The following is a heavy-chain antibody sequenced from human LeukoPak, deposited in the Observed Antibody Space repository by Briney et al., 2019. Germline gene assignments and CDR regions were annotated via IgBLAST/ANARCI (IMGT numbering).Heavy chain of an antibody. CDR3: ARYGDSSGWEADY. CDR1: GGSINNHY. D-gene: IGHD6-19*01. V-gene: IGHV3-21*01. Sequence: KPSETLSLTCIVSGGSINNHYWTWIRQAPGKGLEWVSSISSSSSYIYYADSVKGRFTISRDNAKNSLYLQMNSLRAEDTAVYYCARYGDSSGWEADYWGQGTLVTVSS. J-gene: IGHJ4*02. CDR2: ISSSSSYI.